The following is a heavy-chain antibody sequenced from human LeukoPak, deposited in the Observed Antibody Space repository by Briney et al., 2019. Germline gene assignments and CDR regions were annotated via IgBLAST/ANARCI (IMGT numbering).Heavy chain of an antibody. CDR2: MTGPADTT. CDR1: GYNFSNFA. V-gene: IGHV3-23*01. Sequence: GGSLRLSCAASGYNFSNFAMSWVRQAPGKGLEWLSAMTGPADTTYYAESVKGRFTISRDYSKSMVVLQMNSLRVEDTAIYYCAKGAEIDHWGQGTLVTVSS. J-gene: IGHJ4*02. CDR3: AKGAEIDH.